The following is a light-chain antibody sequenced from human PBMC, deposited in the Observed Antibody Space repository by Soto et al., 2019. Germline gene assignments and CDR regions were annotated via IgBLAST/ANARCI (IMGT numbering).Light chain of an antibody. CDR2: GAS. CDR1: QSVSGN. V-gene: IGKV3-15*01. CDR3: KRYNYRPPA. J-gene: IGKJ5*01. Sequence: EIVMTQSPATLSVSPGERAALSCRASQSVSGNLAWYQQTPGQAPRLLIYGASTRATGIPARFSGSGFGTDFPFTFSILISEDFAVYYCKRYNYRPPALGQGTRLEIK.